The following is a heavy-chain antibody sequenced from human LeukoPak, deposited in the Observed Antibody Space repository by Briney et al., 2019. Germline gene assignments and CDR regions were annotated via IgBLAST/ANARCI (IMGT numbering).Heavy chain of an antibody. Sequence: ASVKVSCKASGGTFSSYAISWVRQAPGQGLEWMGGIIPIFGTANYAQKFQGRVTITADESTSTAYMELSSLRSEDTAVYYCAREGESTNWYYFDYWGQGTLVTVSS. D-gene: IGHD2-8*01. V-gene: IGHV1-69*13. J-gene: IGHJ4*02. CDR1: GGTFSSYA. CDR3: AREGESTNWYYFDY. CDR2: IIPIFGTA.